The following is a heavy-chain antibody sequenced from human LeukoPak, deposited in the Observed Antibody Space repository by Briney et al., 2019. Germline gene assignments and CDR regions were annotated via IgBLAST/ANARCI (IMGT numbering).Heavy chain of an antibody. CDR3: ATQGAIFGVVIPEYFQH. J-gene: IGHJ1*01. CDR1: GFTFSSYA. D-gene: IGHD3-3*01. Sequence: GGSLRLSCAASGFTFSSYAMSWVRQAPGKGLEWVSYISSSSSTIYYADSVKGRFTISRDNAKNSLYLQMNSLRAEDTAVYYCATQGAIFGVVIPEYFQHWGQGTLVTVSS. V-gene: IGHV3-48*01. CDR2: ISSSSSTI.